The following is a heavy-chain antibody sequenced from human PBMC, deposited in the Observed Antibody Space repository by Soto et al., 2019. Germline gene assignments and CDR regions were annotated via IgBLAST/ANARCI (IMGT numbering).Heavy chain of an antibody. V-gene: IGHV1-3*01. D-gene: IGHD1-1*01. Sequence: ASVKVSCKASGYTFTSYAMHWVRQAPGQRLEWMGWINAGNGHTKYSQKFQGRVTITRDTSASTAYMELSSLRSEDTAVYYCARGVDAGMDVWGQGTTVTVSS. CDR1: GYTFTSYA. J-gene: IGHJ6*02. CDR2: INAGNGHT. CDR3: ARGVDAGMDV.